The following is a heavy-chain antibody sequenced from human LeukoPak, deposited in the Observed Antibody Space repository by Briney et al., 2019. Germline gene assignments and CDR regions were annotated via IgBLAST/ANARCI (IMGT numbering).Heavy chain of an antibody. V-gene: IGHV3-23*01. D-gene: IGHD3-10*02. CDR1: GFTFNKYA. CDR3: AELGITMIGGV. J-gene: IGHJ6*04. CDR2: IAGTGGST. Sequence: GGSLRLSCAASGFTFNKYAMNWVRQPPGKGLEWVSSIAGTGGSTYYADSVKGRFTISRDNAKNSLYLQMNSLRAEDTAVYYCAELGITMIGGVWGKGTTVTISS.